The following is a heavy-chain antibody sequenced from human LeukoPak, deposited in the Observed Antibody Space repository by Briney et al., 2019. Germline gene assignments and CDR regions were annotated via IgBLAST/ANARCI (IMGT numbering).Heavy chain of an antibody. CDR1: GFTFSSYG. Sequence: GGSLRLSCAASGFTFSSYGMHWVRQAPDKGLEWVAVIWYDGSNKYYADSVKGRFTISRDNSKNTLYLQMNSLRAEDTAVYYCARMTTVTSDLDYWGQGTLVTVSS. V-gene: IGHV3-33*01. CDR3: ARMTTVTSDLDY. D-gene: IGHD4-17*01. J-gene: IGHJ4*02. CDR2: IWYDGSNK.